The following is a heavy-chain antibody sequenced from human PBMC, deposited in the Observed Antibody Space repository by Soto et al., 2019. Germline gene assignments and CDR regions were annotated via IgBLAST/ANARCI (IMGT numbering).Heavy chain of an antibody. CDR3: TTDSYRTMLEVRFDY. CDR2: IKRKALGGTT. CDR1: GVSFSNAW. V-gene: IGHV3-15*07. Sequence: GGSQRLSCAGSGVSFSNAWINWVRHVLGKGLEGAGRIKRKALGGTTDFAALVRGRVASTRDESRDGGCRQMNGLYTEDTAAYYCTTDSYRTMLEVRFDYWVYGTQFTVSS. J-gene: IGHJ4*01. D-gene: IGHD3-10*02.